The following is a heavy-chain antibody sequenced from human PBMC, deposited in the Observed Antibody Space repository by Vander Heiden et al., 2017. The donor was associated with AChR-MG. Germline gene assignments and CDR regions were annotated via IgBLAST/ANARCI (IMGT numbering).Heavy chain of an antibody. V-gene: IGHV4-39*01. CDR3: ARPGATRVNWYFDL. J-gene: IGHJ2*01. CDR1: GGSISSSSYY. D-gene: IGHD1-26*01. CDR2: IYYSGST. Sequence: QLQLQESGPGLVKPSETLSLTCTVTGGSISSSSYYWGWNRQHPGKGLEWIGSIYYSGSTYYNPSLKSRVTISVDTSKNQFSLKLSSVTAADTAVYYCARPGATRVNWYFDLWGRGTLVTVSS.